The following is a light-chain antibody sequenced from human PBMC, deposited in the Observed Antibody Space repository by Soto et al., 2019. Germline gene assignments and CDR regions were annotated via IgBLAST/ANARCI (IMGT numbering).Light chain of an antibody. CDR3: QQYNSYSWT. J-gene: IGKJ1*01. CDR2: DAS. CDR1: QSISSW. V-gene: IGKV1-5*01. Sequence: DIQMTQSPSTLAASVGDRVTITCRASQSISSWLAWYQQNPGKAPKLLIYDASSLESGVTSRFSGSGSGTEFTLTISSLQPDDFATDYCQQYNSYSWTFGQGTKVDIK.